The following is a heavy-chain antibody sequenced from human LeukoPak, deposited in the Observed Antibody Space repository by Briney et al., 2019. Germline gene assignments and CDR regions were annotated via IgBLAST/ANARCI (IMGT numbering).Heavy chain of an antibody. V-gene: IGHV4-38-2*01. CDR1: GYSISRGYY. D-gene: IGHD3-22*01. J-gene: IGHJ5*02. CDR2: IYHSGST. CDR3: ARQTGQYYYDSSGYYYP. Sequence: SETLSLTCAVSGYSISRGYYWGWIRQPPGKGLEWIGRIYHSGSTYYNPSLKSRVTISVDTSKNQFSLKLSSVTAADTAVYYCARQTGQYYYDSSGYYYPWGQGTLVTVSS.